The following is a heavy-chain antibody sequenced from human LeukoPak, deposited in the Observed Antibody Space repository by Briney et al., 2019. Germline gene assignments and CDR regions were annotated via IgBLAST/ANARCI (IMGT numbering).Heavy chain of an antibody. CDR3: ASDSLGSIVGATAGY. J-gene: IGHJ4*02. D-gene: IGHD1-26*01. CDR1: GFTFSSYA. V-gene: IGHV3-30-3*01. CDR2: ISYDGSNK. Sequence: QPGGSLRLSCAASGFTFSSYAMHWVRQAPGKGLEWVAVISYDGSNKYYADSVKGRFTISRGNSKNTLYLQMNSLRAEDTAVYYCASDSLGSIVGATAGYWGQGTLVTVSS.